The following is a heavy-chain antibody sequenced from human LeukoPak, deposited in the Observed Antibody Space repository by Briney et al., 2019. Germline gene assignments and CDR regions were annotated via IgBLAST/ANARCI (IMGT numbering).Heavy chain of an antibody. CDR2: IYYSGST. J-gene: IGHJ4*02. D-gene: IGHD1-26*01. CDR3: ARQRIVGVNPSNYDY. CDR1: GGSISSSSYY. V-gene: IGHV4-39*01. Sequence: NPSETLSLTCTVSGGSISSSSYYWGWIRQPPGKGLEWIGSIYYSGSTYYNPSLKSRVTISVDTSKNQFSLKLSSVTAADTAVYYCARQRIVGVNPSNYDYWGQGTLVTVSS.